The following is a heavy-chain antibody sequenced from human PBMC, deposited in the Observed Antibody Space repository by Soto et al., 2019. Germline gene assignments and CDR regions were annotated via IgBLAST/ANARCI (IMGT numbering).Heavy chain of an antibody. V-gene: IGHV4-34*01. Sequence: PSETLSLTCAVYGGSGGSFSGYYWSWIRQPPGKGLEWIGEINHSGSTNYNPSLKSRVTISVDTSKNQFSLKLNSVTAADTAVYYCARDLWGYCGTDCYPLDVWGQGTTVTVSS. J-gene: IGHJ6*02. CDR3: ARDLWGYCGTDCYPLDV. CDR1: GGSGGSFSGYY. D-gene: IGHD2-21*02. CDR2: INHSGST.